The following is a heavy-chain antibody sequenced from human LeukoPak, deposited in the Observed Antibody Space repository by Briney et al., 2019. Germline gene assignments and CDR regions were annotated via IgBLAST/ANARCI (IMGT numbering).Heavy chain of an antibody. J-gene: IGHJ4*02. CDR1: VLTFSSYS. D-gene: IGHD3-22*01. Sequence: GGSLRLSCGSSVLTFSSYSMNWVRQAPGKGLEWVSSISSSSSYIYYADSVKGRFTISRDNAKNSLYLQMNSLRAEDTAVYYCARDVPADYYDSSGYSLDYWGQGTLVTVSS. CDR3: ARDVPADYYDSSGYSLDY. V-gene: IGHV3-21*01. CDR2: ISSSSSYI.